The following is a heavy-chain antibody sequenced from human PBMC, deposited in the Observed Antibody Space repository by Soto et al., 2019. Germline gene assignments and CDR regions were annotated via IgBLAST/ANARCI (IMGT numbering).Heavy chain of an antibody. Sequence: QVQLVQSGAEVKKPGSSVKVSCKASGGTFSSYAISWVRQAPGQGLEWMGGIIPIFGTANYSQKFQGRVTITADEPTSTAYMELSSLRSEDTDVYYCARDQNYYGSGSYAFDYWGQGTLVTVSS. CDR3: ARDQNYYGSGSYAFDY. CDR1: GGTFSSYA. CDR2: IIPIFGTA. V-gene: IGHV1-69*01. J-gene: IGHJ4*02. D-gene: IGHD3-10*01.